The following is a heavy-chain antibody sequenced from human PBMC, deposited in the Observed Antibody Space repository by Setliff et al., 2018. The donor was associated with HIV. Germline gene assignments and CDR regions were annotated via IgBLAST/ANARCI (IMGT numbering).Heavy chain of an antibody. Sequence: PSETLSLTCTVSGGSVSTRNSFWGWIRQPPGKGLEWIGSFSYNGGRRYTPSLKSRVTISADMSKNQFSLNLNSVTAADTAVYYCVKHVDSDFSGDPDWFDPWGQGIPVTVSS. V-gene: IGHV4-39*01. J-gene: IGHJ5*02. CDR1: GGSVSTRNSF. CDR2: FSYNGGR. CDR3: VKHVDSDFSGDPDWFDP. D-gene: IGHD2-15*01.